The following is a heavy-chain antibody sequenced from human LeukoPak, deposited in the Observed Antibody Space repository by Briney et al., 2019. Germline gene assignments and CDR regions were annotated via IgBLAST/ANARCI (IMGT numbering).Heavy chain of an antibody. V-gene: IGHV3-7*01. CDR1: GFTFNRYW. CDR2: IKQDGSAK. D-gene: IGHD5-12*01. J-gene: IGHJ4*02. CDR3: ARVEASGYDYGAFDY. Sequence: GGSLRLSCAASGFTFNRYWMSWVRQAPGKGLQWVANIKQDGSAKYYVDSVKGRFTISRDNAKNSLYLQMNSLRAEDTAVYYCARVEASGYDYGAFDYWGQGTQVTVSS.